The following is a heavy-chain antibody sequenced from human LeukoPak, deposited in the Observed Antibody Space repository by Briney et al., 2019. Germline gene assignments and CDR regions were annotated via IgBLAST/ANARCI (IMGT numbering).Heavy chain of an antibody. V-gene: IGHV1-3*01. D-gene: IGHD6-13*01. CDR2: INAGNGNT. Sequence: GASVKVSCKASGYTFTSYAMHWVRQAPGQRLEWKGWINAGNGNTKYSQKFQGRVTITRDTSASTAYMELSSLRSEDTAVYYCARDRGSSWSWFDPWGQGTLVTVSS. CDR1: GYTFTSYA. J-gene: IGHJ5*02. CDR3: ARDRGSSWSWFDP.